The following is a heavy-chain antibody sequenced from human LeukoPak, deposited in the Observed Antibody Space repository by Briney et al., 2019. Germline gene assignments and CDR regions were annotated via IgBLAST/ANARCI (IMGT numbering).Heavy chain of an antibody. V-gene: IGHV1-8*01. D-gene: IGHD6-13*01. J-gene: IGHJ6*03. Sequence: ASVKVSCKASGYTFTSYDINWVRQATGQGLEWMGGMNPNSGNQGYAQKFQGRSTMTRNTSISTAYVELSSMSSEDTAVYYRARVGEYSSSWYRGDYYYYYMDVWGKGTTVTVSS. CDR1: GYTFTSYD. CDR2: MNPNSGNQ. CDR3: ARVGEYSSSWYRGDYYYYYMDV.